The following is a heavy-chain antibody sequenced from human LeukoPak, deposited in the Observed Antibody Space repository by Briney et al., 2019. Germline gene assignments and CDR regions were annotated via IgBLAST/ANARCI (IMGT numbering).Heavy chain of an antibody. CDR1: GGSFSGYY. J-gene: IGHJ5*02. D-gene: IGHD2-2*01. Sequence: SETLSLTCAVYGGSFSGYYWSWIRQPPGKGLEWIGEINHSGSTNYNPSLKSRVTISVGTSKNQFSLKLSSVTAADTAVYYCARAVGYCSSTSPNWFDPWGQGTLVTVSS. CDR3: ARAVGYCSSTSPNWFDP. CDR2: INHSGST. V-gene: IGHV4-34*01.